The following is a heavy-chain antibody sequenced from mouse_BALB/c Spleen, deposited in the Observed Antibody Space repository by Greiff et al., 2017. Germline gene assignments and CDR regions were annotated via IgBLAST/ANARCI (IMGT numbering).Heavy chain of an antibody. CDR2: INPYNGDT. Sequence: EVQLQQSGPELVKPGASVKISCKASGYSFTGYFMNWVMQSHGKSLEWIGRINPYNGDTFYNQKFKGKATLTVDKSSSTAHMELRSLASEDSAVYYCARGGNGYPFDYWGQGTTLTVSS. J-gene: IGHJ2*01. V-gene: IGHV1-20*02. D-gene: IGHD2-2*01. CDR1: GYSFTGYF. CDR3: ARGGNGYPFDY.